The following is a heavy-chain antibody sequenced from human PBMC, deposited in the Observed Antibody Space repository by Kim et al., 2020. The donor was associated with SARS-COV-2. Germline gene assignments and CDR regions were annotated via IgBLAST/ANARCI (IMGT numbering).Heavy chain of an antibody. V-gene: IGHV5-10-1*01. Sequence: GESLKISCKGSGYSFTSYWISWVRQMPGKGLEWMGRIDPSDSYTNYSPSFQGHVTISADKSISTAYLQWSSLKASDTAMYYCARHFNFLPFDSSGYYYDPLSDYWGQGTLVTVSS. D-gene: IGHD3-22*01. CDR2: IDPSDSYT. CDR3: ARHFNFLPFDSSGYYYDPLSDY. J-gene: IGHJ4*02. CDR1: GYSFTSYW.